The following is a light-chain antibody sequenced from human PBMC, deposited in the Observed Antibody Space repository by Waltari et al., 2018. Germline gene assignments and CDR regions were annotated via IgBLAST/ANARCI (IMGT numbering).Light chain of an antibody. Sequence: EVVMTQSPVTLSVSPGARATLSCRASQSVGSDLAWYQQKPGQAPRLLIQGASTRATGIPARFSGSGSGTEFTLTISSLQSEDFAVYYCQQYNNWPPWTFGQGTKVDI. CDR2: GAS. V-gene: IGKV3-15*01. CDR1: QSVGSD. CDR3: QQYNNWPPWT. J-gene: IGKJ1*01.